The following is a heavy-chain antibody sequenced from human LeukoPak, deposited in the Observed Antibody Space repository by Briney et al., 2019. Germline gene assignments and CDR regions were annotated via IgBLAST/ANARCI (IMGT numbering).Heavy chain of an antibody. J-gene: IGHJ4*02. Sequence: GGPLRLSCAASGFTFSSYAMHWVRQAPGKGRVGLAVISYYGSNKYYADSVKGRFTISRDNSKNTLYRQMNSLRAEDTAVYYCARGPDYSSGYYDWGQGTLVTVSS. D-gene: IGHD3-22*01. V-gene: IGHV3-30-3*01. CDR3: ARGPDYSSGYYD. CDR1: GFTFSSYA. CDR2: ISYYGSNK.